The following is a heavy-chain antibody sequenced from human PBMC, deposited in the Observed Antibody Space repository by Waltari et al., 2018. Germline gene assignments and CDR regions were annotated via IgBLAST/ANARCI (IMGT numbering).Heavy chain of an antibody. CDR2: INHSGST. D-gene: IGHD3-22*01. Sequence: QVQLQQWGAGLLKPSETLSLTCAVYGGSFSGYYWSWIRQPPGKGLEWIGEINHSGSTNYNPSLKSRVTISVDTSKNQFSLKLSAVTAADTAVYYCARGSGSGYYVYWGQGTLVTVSS. V-gene: IGHV4-34*01. J-gene: IGHJ4*02. CDR1: GGSFSGYY. CDR3: ARGSGSGYYVY.